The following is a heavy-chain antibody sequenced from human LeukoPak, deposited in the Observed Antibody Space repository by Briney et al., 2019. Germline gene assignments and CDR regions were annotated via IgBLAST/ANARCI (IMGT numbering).Heavy chain of an antibody. J-gene: IGHJ5*02. V-gene: IGHV4-31*03. CDR1: GGSISSGGYY. D-gene: IGHD3-3*01. CDR3: ARGELRGISGPQFDP. CDR2: IYYSGST. Sequence: SETLSLTCTVSGGSISSGGYYWSWIRQHPGKGLEWIGYIYYSGSTYYNPSLKSRVTISVDTSKNQFSLKLSSVTAADTAVYYCARGELRGISGPQFDPWGQGTLVTVSS.